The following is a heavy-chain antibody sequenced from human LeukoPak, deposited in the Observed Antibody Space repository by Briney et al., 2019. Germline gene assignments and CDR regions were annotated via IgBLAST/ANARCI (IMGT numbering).Heavy chain of an antibody. CDR2: INHSGST. J-gene: IGHJ4*02. Sequence: SETLSLTCAVYGGSFSGYYWSWIRQPLGKGLEWIGEINHSGSTNYNPSLKSRVTISVDTSKNQFSLKLSSVTAADTAVYYCARGGRLDYWGQGTLVTVSS. V-gene: IGHV4-34*01. CDR3: ARGGRLDY. CDR1: GGSFSGYY.